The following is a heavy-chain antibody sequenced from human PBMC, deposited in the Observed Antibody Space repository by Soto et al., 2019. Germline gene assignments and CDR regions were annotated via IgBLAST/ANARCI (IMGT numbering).Heavy chain of an antibody. J-gene: IGHJ5*02. Sequence: SETLSLTCTVSGGSIASGGYYWNWIRQHPGKGLEWIGYIFYTGTTRYNSALQSRVSISVDSTKSHFPLKLNSVTAADTAVYYCARDTTRFGVALQSGFDLWGPGTLFTVSS. CDR1: GGSIASGGYY. D-gene: IGHD3-3*01. CDR2: IFYTGTT. CDR3: ARDTTRFGVALQSGFDL. V-gene: IGHV4-31*03.